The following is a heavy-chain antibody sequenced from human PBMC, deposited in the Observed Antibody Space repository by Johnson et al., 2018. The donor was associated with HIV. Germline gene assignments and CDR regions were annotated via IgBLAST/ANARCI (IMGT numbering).Heavy chain of an antibody. J-gene: IGHJ3*02. Sequence: QVQLVESGGGVVQPGRSLRLSCAASGFIFSSYAMHWVRQAPGKGLEWVGLISYDGSNKYYADSVKGRFIISRDNSKKTLDLQTNSLRAEDTAVYYCARDLIKQQFLERLSEGYGVFDIWGQGTMVTVSS. CDR2: ISYDGSNK. CDR3: ARDLIKQQFLERLSEGYGVFDI. D-gene: IGHD3-3*01. V-gene: IGHV3-30-3*01. CDR1: GFIFSSYA.